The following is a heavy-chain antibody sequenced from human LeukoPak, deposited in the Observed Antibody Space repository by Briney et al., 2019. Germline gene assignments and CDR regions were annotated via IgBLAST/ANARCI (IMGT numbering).Heavy chain of an antibody. D-gene: IGHD4-17*01. CDR3: AREDSDYGDYIRLDY. V-gene: IGHV1-18*04. CDR1: GYTFTSYG. CDR2: ISAYKGNT. Sequence: GASVKVSCKASGYTFTSYGITWVRQAPGQGLEWMGWISAYKGNTNYAQKLQGRVTMTTDTSTSTAYMELRSLRSDDTAIYYCAREDSDYGDYIRLDYWGQGTLVTVSS. J-gene: IGHJ4*02.